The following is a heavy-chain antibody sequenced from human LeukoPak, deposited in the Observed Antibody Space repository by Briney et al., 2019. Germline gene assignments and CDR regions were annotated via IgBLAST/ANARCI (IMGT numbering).Heavy chain of an antibody. V-gene: IGHV3-9*01. CDR2: ISWNSGSI. CDR3: ARDPGLRWYQLLGY. D-gene: IGHD4-23*01. J-gene: IGHJ4*02. CDR1: GFTFDDYA. Sequence: GGSLRLSCAASGFTFDDYAMHWVRQAPGKGLEWVSGISWNSGSIGYADSVKGRFTISRDNAKNSLYLQMNSLRAEDTAVYYCARDPGLRWYQLLGYWGQGTLVTVSS.